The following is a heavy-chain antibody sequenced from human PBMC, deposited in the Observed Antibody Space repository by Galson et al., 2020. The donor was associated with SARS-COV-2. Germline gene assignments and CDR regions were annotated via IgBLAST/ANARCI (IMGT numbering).Heavy chain of an antibody. CDR3: ARDQSYQLPAYYYYYMDV. CDR2: NNTNTGNP. J-gene: IGHJ6*03. Sequence: ASVKVSCKASGYTFTSYAMNWVRQAPGHGLEWMGWNNTNTGNPTYAQGFTGRFVFSLDNSVSTAYLQISSLKAEDTAVYYCARDQSYQLPAYYYYYMDVWGKGTTVTVSS. D-gene: IGHD2-2*01. CDR1: GYTFTSYA. V-gene: IGHV7-4-1*02.